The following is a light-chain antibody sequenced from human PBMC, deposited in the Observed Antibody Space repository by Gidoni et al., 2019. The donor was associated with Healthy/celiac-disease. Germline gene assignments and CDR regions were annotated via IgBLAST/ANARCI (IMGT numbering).Light chain of an antibody. CDR3: QQYGSSPPYT. J-gene: IGKJ2*01. CDR1: QSVSSSY. CDR2: GAS. V-gene: IGKV3-20*01. Sequence: EIVFTPSPGTLSLSPGERATLSCRASQSVSSSYLAWYQQKPGQAPRLLIYGASSRATGIPDRFSGSGSGTDFTLTISRLEPEDFAVYYCQQYGSSPPYTFGQGTKLEIK.